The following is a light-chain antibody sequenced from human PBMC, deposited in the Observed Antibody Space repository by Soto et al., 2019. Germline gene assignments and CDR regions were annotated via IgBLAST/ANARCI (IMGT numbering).Light chain of an antibody. J-gene: IGKJ5*01. Sequence: EIVLPHSPGTLSLSPWERATLSRGASQNIINRYLAWYQQKPGQAPRLLIYAASTRAAGIPDRFSGSGSGTDFTLTLSRLEPEDFAVYFCQQYGDSPITCGQGTRREIK. CDR2: AAS. V-gene: IGKV3-20*01. CDR1: QNIINRY. CDR3: QQYGDSPIT.